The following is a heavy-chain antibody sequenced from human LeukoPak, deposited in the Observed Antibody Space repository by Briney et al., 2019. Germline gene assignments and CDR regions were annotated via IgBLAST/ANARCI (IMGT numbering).Heavy chain of an antibody. J-gene: IGHJ4*02. CDR2: ISAYNGNT. CDR3: ARDPQIGYSSSWYRYFDY. Sequence: ASVKVSCKASGYTFTSYGISWVRQAPGQGLEWMGWISAYNGNTNYAQRLQGRVTMTTDTSTSTAYMELRSLRSDDTAVYYCARDPQIGYSSSWYRYFDYWGQGTLVTVSS. V-gene: IGHV1-18*01. CDR1: GYTFTSYG. D-gene: IGHD6-13*01.